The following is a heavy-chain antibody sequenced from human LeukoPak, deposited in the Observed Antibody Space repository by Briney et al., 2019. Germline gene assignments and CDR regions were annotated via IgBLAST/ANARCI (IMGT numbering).Heavy chain of an antibody. CDR2: ISSSGTTI. D-gene: IGHD1-7*01. CDR3: ARVELAPYYYYMDV. V-gene: IGHV3-48*03. J-gene: IGHJ6*03. CDR1: GFTFSSYA. Sequence: GRSLRLSCAASGFTFSSYAMNWVRQAPGKGLEWVSYISSSGTTIYYADSVKGRFTISRDNAKNSLYLQMNSLRAEDTAVYYCARVELAPYYYYMDVWGKGTTVTVSS.